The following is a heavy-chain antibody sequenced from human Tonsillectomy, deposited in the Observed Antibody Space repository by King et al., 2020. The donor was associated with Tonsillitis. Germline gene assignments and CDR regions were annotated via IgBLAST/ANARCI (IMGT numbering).Heavy chain of an antibody. V-gene: IGHV3-23*04. J-gene: IGHJ4*02. CDR3: AKDRGLGS. CDR1: GFTFSSYA. D-gene: IGHD3-10*01. CDR2: IGGSGSDT. Sequence: QLVQSGGGLVQPGGSLRLSCAASGFTFSSYAMSWACQAPGKGLEGVSTIGGSGSDTYYADPVKGRFTISRDNSKNTLYLQMNSLRVEDTAVYYCAKDRGLGSWGQGTLVTVSS.